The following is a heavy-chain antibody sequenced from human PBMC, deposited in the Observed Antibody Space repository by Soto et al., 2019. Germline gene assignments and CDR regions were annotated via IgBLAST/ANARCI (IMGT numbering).Heavy chain of an antibody. CDR1: GFTFSSYW. D-gene: IGHD3-10*01. V-gene: IGHV3-7*01. CDR3: ARDQGKFLSFRWFDP. CDR2: IKQDGSEK. Sequence: EVQLVESGGGLVQPGGSLRLSCAASGFTFSSYWMSWVRQAPGKGLEWVANIKQDGSEKYYVDSVKGRFTISRDNAKNSLYLQMNSLRAEDTAVYYCARDQGKFLSFRWFDPWGQGTLVTVSS. J-gene: IGHJ5*02.